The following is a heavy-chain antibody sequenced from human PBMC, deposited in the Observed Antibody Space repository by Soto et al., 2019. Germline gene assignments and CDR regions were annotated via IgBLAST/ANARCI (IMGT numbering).Heavy chain of an antibody. J-gene: IGHJ4*02. CDR1: GFTFSSYG. Sequence: QVQLVESGGGVVQPGRSLRLSCAASGFTFSSYGMHWVRQAPGKGLEWVAVISYDGSNKYYADSVKGRFTISRDNSKNTLYLQMNSLRAEDTAVYYCAKDPWATVTSPSADYWGQGTLVTVSS. CDR3: AKDPWATVTSPSADY. D-gene: IGHD4-17*01. CDR2: ISYDGSNK. V-gene: IGHV3-30*18.